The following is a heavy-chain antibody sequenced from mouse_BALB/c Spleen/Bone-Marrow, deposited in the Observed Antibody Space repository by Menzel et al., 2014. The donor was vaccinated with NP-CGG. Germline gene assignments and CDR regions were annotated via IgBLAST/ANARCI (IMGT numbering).Heavy chain of an antibody. CDR2: ISTYYGDA. CDR1: GYTFTDYA. V-gene: IGHV1S137*01. Sequence: QVQLQQSGAELVRPGASVKISCKGSGYTFTDYAMHWVKQSHAKSLEWIGVISTYYGDASYNQKFKGKATMTVDKSSSTAYMELARLTSEDSAIYYCASDPMDYWGQGTSVTVSS. CDR3: ASDPMDY. J-gene: IGHJ4*01.